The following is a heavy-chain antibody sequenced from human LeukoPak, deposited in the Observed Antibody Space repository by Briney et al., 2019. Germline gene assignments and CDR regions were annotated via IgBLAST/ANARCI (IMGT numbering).Heavy chain of an antibody. CDR2: IYHSGST. Sequence: PSQTLSLTCAVSGGSISSGGYSWSWIRQPPGKGLEWIGYIYHSGSTYYNPSLKSRVTISVDTSQNQISLRLTSVTAADAAVYYCARSPSLYNSSWKTPAAHVDLWGRGTLVIVSS. V-gene: IGHV4-30-2*02. J-gene: IGHJ2*01. CDR3: ARSPSLYNSSWKTPAAHVDL. D-gene: IGHD6-13*01. CDR1: GGSISSGGYS.